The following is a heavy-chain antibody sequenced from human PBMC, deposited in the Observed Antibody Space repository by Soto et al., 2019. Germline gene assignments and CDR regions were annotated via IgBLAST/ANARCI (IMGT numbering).Heavy chain of an antibody. D-gene: IGHD6-19*01. CDR2: INHSGST. J-gene: IGHJ1*01. CDR1: GGSFSGYY. V-gene: IGHV4-34*01. Sequence: SLTCAVYGGSFSGYYWSWIRQPPGKGLEWIGEINHSGSTNYNPSLKSRVTISVDTSKNQFSLKLSSVTAADTAVYYCARGFRWQWLVSGYFQHWGQGTLVTVSS. CDR3: ARGFRWQWLVSGYFQH.